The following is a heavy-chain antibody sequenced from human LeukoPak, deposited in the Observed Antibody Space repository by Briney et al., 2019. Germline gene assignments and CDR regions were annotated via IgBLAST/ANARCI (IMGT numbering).Heavy chain of an antibody. Sequence: GGSLRLSCAASGFTFSSYWMSWVRQAPGKGMEWVANIKQDGSEKYYVDSVKGRFTISRDNAKNSLHLQMNSLRAEDTAVYYCARDRARSGFDASDIWGQGTMVTVSS. CDR3: ARDRARSGFDASDI. D-gene: IGHD3-3*01. CDR2: IKQDGSEK. J-gene: IGHJ3*02. CDR1: GFTFSSYW. V-gene: IGHV3-7*01.